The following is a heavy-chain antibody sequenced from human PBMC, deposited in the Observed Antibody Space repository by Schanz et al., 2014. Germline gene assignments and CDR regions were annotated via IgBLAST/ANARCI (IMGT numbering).Heavy chain of an antibody. D-gene: IGHD6-19*01. CDR3: TTETIAMAGTFSI. CDR2: INTNTGNP. J-gene: IGHJ4*02. V-gene: IGHV7-4-1*02. CDR1: GYPFTNYA. Sequence: QVQLVQSGAEVKKPGASVRVSCKASGYPFTNYAMNWVRQAPGQGLEWVGWINTNTGNPTYAQGFTGRFVFSLDTSVSTAYLQISSLKAEDTAAYYCTTETIAMAGTFSIWGQGTLVTVSS.